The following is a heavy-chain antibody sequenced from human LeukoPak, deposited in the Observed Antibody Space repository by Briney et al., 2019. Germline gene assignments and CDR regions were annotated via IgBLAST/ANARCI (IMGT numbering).Heavy chain of an antibody. D-gene: IGHD1-26*01. CDR2: IYYSGST. CDR1: GGSISSNSYY. V-gene: IGHV4-39*01. J-gene: IGHJ3*02. CDR3: ARLPNSGSYLGHLDI. Sequence: SETLSVTCTVSGGSISSNSYYWGWIRQPPGKGLDWIGSIYYSGSTYYNPSLKSRVTISVDTSKNQFSLKLSSVTAADTAMYYCARLPNSGSYLGHLDIWGQGTMVTVSS.